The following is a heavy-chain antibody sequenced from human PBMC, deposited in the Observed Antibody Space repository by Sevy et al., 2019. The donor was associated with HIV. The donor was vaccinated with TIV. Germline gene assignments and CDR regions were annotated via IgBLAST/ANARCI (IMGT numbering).Heavy chain of an antibody. V-gene: IGHV5-51*01. CDR2: IYPGDSDT. D-gene: IGHD1-1*01. J-gene: IGHJ6*02. CDR1: GYSFTSYW. Sequence: GESLKISCKGSGYSFTSYWIGWVRQMHGKGLEWMGIIYPGDSDTRYSPSFQGQVTISADKSINTAYLQWSSLKASDTAMYYCARQDPTYYYGMDVWGQGTTVTVSS. CDR3: ARQDPTYYYGMDV.